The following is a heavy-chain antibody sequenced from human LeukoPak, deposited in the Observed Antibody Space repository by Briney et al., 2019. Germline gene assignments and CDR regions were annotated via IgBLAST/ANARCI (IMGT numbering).Heavy chain of an antibody. CDR3: ARGGGYSGYGLPDAFDI. D-gene: IGHD5-12*01. CDR2: ISSSSSYI. J-gene: IGHJ3*02. V-gene: IGHV3-21*01. CDR1: GFTFSSYS. Sequence: GGSLRLSCAASGFTFSSYSMNWVRQAPGKGLEWVSSISSSSSYIYYADSVKGRFTISRDNAKNSLYLQMNSLRAKDTAVYYCARGGGYSGYGLPDAFDIWGQGTMVTVSS.